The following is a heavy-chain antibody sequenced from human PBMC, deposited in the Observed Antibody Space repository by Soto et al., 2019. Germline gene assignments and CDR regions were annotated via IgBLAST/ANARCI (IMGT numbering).Heavy chain of an antibody. Sequence: GGSLRLSCAASGFTFSSYAMSWVRQAPGKGLEWVSAISGSGGSTYYADSVKGRFTISRDNSKNTLYLQMTSLRAEDTAVYYCAKDPRQQWLTTFNWFDPWGQGTLVTVSS. CDR1: GFTFSSYA. CDR3: AKDPRQQWLTTFNWFDP. CDR2: ISGSGGST. J-gene: IGHJ5*02. V-gene: IGHV3-23*01. D-gene: IGHD6-19*01.